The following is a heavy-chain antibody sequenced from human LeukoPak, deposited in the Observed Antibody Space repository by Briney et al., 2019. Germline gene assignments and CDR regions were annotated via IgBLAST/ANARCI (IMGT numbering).Heavy chain of an antibody. D-gene: IGHD5-18*01. CDR3: ARGLRGYSYGYSYYYYYYMDV. CDR1: GFTFSSYS. Sequence: GGSLRLSCAASGFTFSSYSMNWVRQAPGKGLEWVSYIRSSSRTIYYADSVKGRFTISRDNAKNSLFLQMNSLRAEDTAVYYCARGLRGYSYGYSYYYYYYMDVWGQGTMVTVSS. J-gene: IGHJ6*03. V-gene: IGHV3-48*01. CDR2: IRSSSRTI.